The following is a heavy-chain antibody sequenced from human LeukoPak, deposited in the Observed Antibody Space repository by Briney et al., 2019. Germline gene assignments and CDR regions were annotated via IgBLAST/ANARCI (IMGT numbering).Heavy chain of an antibody. CDR3: ARFLEGYFDY. D-gene: IGHD2/OR15-2a*01. CDR1: GYTFTSYD. J-gene: IGHJ4*02. V-gene: IGHV1-8*03. Sequence: ASVKVSCKASGYTFTSYDINWVRQATGQGLEWMGWMNPNSGNTGYAQKFQGRVTITRNTSISTAYMELSRLRSDDTAVYYCARFLEGYFDYWGQGTLVTVSS. CDR2: MNPNSGNT.